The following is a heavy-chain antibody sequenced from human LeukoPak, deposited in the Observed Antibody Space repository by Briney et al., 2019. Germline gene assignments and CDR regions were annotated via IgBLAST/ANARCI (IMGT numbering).Heavy chain of an antibody. D-gene: IGHD1-7*01. CDR2: ISGSGGST. V-gene: IGHV3-23*01. J-gene: IGHJ4*02. Sequence: PGGSLRLSCAASGFTFSSYAMSWVRQAPGKGLEWVSAISGSGGSTYYADSVKGRFTISRDNSKNTLYLQTNSLRAEDTAVYYCAKVHRVTGTTFAYWGQGTLVTVSS. CDR3: AKVHRVTGTTFAY. CDR1: GFTFSSYA.